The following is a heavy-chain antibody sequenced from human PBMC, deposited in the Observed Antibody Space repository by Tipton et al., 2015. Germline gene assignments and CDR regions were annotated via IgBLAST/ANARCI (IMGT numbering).Heavy chain of an antibody. CDR1: GGSTRSLY. CDR2: TYYSGST. Sequence: LRLSCTVSGGSTRSLYWSWVRQPPGKGLEWIGSTYYSGSTNYNPSLRSRVTISVDTSKNQFSLKLSSVTAADTAVYYCARDVDDYGGNSGPREYYGKDVWGQGTTVTVSS. J-gene: IGHJ6*02. CDR3: ARDVDDYGGNSGPREYYGKDV. V-gene: IGHV4-59*01. D-gene: IGHD4-23*01.